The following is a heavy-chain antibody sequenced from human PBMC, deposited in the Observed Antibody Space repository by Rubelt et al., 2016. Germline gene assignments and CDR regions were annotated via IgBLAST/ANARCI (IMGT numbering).Heavy chain of an antibody. CDR1: GFTFSSYD. J-gene: IGHJ6*02. V-gene: IGHV3-48*03. Sequence: EVQLVESGGGLVQPGGSLRLSCAASGFTFSSYDMNWVRQAPGKGLEWVSYISSSGSTIKYADSVKGRFTISRDNAKNSLYLQMHSLRAEDTAVYFCARRYPYYYYAMDVWGQGTTVTVSS. D-gene: IGHD2-15*01. CDR3: ARRYPYYYYAMDV. CDR2: ISSSGSTI.